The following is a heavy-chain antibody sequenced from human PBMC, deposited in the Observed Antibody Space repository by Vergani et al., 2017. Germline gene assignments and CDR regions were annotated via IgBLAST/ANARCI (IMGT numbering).Heavy chain of an antibody. Sequence: EVQLVESGGGLVKPGGSLRLSCAASGFTFSSYSMNWVRQAPGKGLEWVSSISSSSSYIYYADSVKGRFTISRDNAKNSLYLHMNSLRAEDTAVYYCAREFGYCTNGVCPRWGQGTLVTVSS. CDR2: ISSSSSYI. CDR3: AREFGYCTNGVCPR. J-gene: IGHJ4*02. CDR1: GFTFSSYS. D-gene: IGHD2-8*01. V-gene: IGHV3-21*01.